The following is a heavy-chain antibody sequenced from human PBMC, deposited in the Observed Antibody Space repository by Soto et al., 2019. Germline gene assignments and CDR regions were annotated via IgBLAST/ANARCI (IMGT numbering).Heavy chain of an antibody. CDR2: ISPYNGRT. D-gene: IGHD5-18*01. V-gene: IGHV1-18*01. J-gene: IGHJ6*02. CDR3: GRCRTDSYAMDV. CDR1: GYSFTSYG. Sequence: QVHLAQSGSDVEKPGASVKVSCKASGYSFTSYGIGWVRQVPGQGPEWMGWISPYNGRTNYAQSVKGRVVMTTDISTNTVYLELRSLRSDDSAIYYCGRCRTDSYAMDVWGQGTTVTVSS.